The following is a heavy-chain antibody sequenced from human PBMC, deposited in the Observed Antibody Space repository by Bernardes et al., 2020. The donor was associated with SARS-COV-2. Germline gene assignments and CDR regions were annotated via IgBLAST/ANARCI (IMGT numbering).Heavy chain of an antibody. V-gene: IGHV3-23*01. Sequence: GGSLRLSCAASGFTFTNYAMHWVRQAPGKGLEWVSAISDSGDSTFYSDSVKDRFTISRDNSKNTLYLQMNSLRAEDTAVYYCAKSRFSGSVQRGVIDSWGQGPLVTVSS. D-gene: IGHD3-10*01. CDR2: ISDSGDST. J-gene: IGHJ4*02. CDR1: GFTFTNYA. CDR3: AKSRFSGSVQRGVIDS.